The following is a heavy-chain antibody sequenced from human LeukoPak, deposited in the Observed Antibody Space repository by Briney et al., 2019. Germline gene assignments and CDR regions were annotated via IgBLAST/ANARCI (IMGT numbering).Heavy chain of an antibody. Sequence: QPGGSLRLSCAASGFTVSSNYMSWVRQAPGKGLEWVSVIYSGGSTYYADSVKGRFTISRDNSKNTLYLQMNSLRAEDTAVYYCARGHYSSGSYAFDIWGQGTMVTVSS. V-gene: IGHV3-53*01. CDR3: ARGHYSSGSYAFDI. J-gene: IGHJ3*02. CDR2: IYSGGST. CDR1: GFTVSSNY. D-gene: IGHD6-19*01.